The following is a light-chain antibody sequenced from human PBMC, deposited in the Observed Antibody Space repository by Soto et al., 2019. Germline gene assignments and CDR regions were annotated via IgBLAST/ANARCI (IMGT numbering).Light chain of an antibody. CDR1: QSVSSY. CDR3: QQRSNWPRT. J-gene: IGKJ1*01. CDR2: DAS. Sequence: EIVVTQSPATLSLSPGERATLSCRASQSVSSYLAWYQQKPGQAPRLLIYDASNRATGIPARFSGSGSGTDFTLTISSLEPEDFAVYYCQQRSNWPRTFGPGTKV. V-gene: IGKV3-11*01.